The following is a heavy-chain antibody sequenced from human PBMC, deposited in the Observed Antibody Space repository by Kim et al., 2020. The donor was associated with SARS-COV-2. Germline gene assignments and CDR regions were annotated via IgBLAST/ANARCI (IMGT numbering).Heavy chain of an antibody. D-gene: IGHD5-18*01. Sequence: SVKVSCKASGGTFSSYAISWVRQAPGQGLEWMGGIIPIFGTANYAQKFQGRVTITADESTSTAYMELSSLRSEDTAVYYCARGGYSYGSSTPFDYWGQGTLVTVSS. CDR2: IIPIFGTA. V-gene: IGHV1-69*13. CDR3: ARGGYSYGSSTPFDY. CDR1: GGTFSSYA. J-gene: IGHJ4*02.